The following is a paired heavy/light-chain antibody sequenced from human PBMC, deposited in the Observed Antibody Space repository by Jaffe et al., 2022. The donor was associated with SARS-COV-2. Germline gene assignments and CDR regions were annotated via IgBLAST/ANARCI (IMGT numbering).Light chain of an antibody. V-gene: IGLV9-49*01. CDR2: VGTGGIVG. Sequence: QPVLTQPPSASASLGASVTLTCTLSSGYSNYKVDWYQQRPGKGPRFVMRVGTGGIVGSKGDGIPDRFSVLGSGLNRYLTIKNIQEEDESDYHCGADHGSGSNFVWVFGGGTKLTVL. CDR3: GADHGSGSNFVWV. CDR1: SGYSNYK. J-gene: IGLJ3*02.
Heavy chain of an antibody. CDR1: GGSISSYY. Sequence: QVQLQESGPGLVKPSETLSLTCTVSGGSISSYYWSWIRQPPGKGLEWIGYIYYSGSTNYNPSLKSRVTISVDTSKNQFSLKLSSVTAADTAVYYCARLYLPAIRDTAMATHYDYWGQGTLVTVSS. J-gene: IGHJ4*02. CDR3: ARLYLPAIRDTAMATHYDY. D-gene: IGHD5-18*01. CDR2: IYYSGST. V-gene: IGHV4-59*08.